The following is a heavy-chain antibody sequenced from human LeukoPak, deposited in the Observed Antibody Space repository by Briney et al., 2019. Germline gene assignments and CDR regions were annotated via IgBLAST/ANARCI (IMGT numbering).Heavy chain of an antibody. CDR2: IYYSGST. CDR1: GGSVSSGSYY. V-gene: IGHV4-61*01. CDR3: AREGLYGDYVWSLDY. Sequence: PSETLSLTCTVSGGSVSSGSYYWSWIRQPPGKGLEWIGYIYYSGSTNYNPSLKSRVTISVDTSKNQFSLKLSSVTAADTVVYYCAREGLYGDYVWSLDYWGQGTLVTVSS. J-gene: IGHJ4*02. D-gene: IGHD4-17*01.